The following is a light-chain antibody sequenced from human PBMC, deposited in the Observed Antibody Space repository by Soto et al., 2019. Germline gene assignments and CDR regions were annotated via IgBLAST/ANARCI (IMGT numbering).Light chain of an antibody. CDR2: GAS. CDR1: QSVSSDY. CDR3: QQYGRSLT. V-gene: IGKV3-20*01. J-gene: IGKJ4*01. Sequence: EIVLTQSPGTLSLSTGERATLSCRASQSVSSDYLAWYQQKPGQAPRLLIYGASSRATGIPDRFSGSGSGTDFALTISRLEPEDFAVYYCQQYGRSLTFGGGTKVDI.